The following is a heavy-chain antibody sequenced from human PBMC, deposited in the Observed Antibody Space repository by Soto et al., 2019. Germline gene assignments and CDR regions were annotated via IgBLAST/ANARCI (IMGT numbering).Heavy chain of an antibody. CDR3: ARLXNSGYHTHFYYGMDV. Sequence: QVQLEQSGVEVKKPGASVKVTCKASGYTFHNFGISWVRQAPGQGLEWMGWISTYNDDTNYSQKFQGRVTMATDTSTSTASMELRSLRPDDTAVYYXARLXNSGYHTHFYYGMDVWGRGTTVTVSS. CDR2: ISTYNDDT. CDR1: GYTFHNFG. J-gene: IGHJ6*02. D-gene: IGHD3-22*01. V-gene: IGHV1-18*01.